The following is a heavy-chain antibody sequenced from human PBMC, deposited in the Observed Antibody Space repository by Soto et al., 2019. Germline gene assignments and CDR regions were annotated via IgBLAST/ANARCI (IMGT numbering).Heavy chain of an antibody. Sequence: SVKVSCKASSYPFTSYAISWVRQAPGQGLEWMGGIIPIFGTANYAQKFQGRVTITADESTSTAYMELSSLRSEDTAVYYCARALSYGDYVDYWGQGTLVTVSS. CDR3: ARALSYGDYVDY. CDR2: IIPIFGTA. V-gene: IGHV1-69*13. J-gene: IGHJ4*02. D-gene: IGHD4-17*01. CDR1: SYPFTSYA.